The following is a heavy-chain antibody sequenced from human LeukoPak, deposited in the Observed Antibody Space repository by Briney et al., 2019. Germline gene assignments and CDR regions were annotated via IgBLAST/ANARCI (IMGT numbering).Heavy chain of an antibody. D-gene: IGHD3-3*01. CDR1: GLTVSSYA. CDR3: AKDRQIWSGYHIDY. J-gene: IGHJ4*02. Sequence: GGSLRLSCAASGLTVSSYAMGWVRPAPGKGLEWGSAIRGSGGSTSYGDSLKGRFTISRDNPKNPLYLQTNSLRAEDTAIYYCAKDRQIWSGYHIDYWGQGTLVTVSS. CDR2: IRGSGGST. V-gene: IGHV3-23*01.